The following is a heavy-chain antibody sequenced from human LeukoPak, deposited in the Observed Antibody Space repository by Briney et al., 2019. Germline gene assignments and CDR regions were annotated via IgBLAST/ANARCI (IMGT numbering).Heavy chain of an antibody. CDR2: IKTKTSGGTP. D-gene: IGHD6-19*01. CDR3: ATYSSGWKFEH. Sequence: GGSLRLSCAASGFIFKNAWMTWVRQAPGKGLEWVGRIKTKTSGGTPDYAAPARGRFIISRDDSNSTLHLQMDNLNTEDAGVYYCATYSSGWKFEHWGQGTLVSVSS. J-gene: IGHJ4*02. CDR1: GFIFKNAW. V-gene: IGHV3-15*01.